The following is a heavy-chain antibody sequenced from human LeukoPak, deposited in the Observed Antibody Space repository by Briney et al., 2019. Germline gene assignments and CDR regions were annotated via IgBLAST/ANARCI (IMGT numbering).Heavy chain of an antibody. Sequence: SETLSLTCTVSGGSVSSGSYYWSWIRQPPEKGLEWIGYIYYSGSTNYNPSLKSRVTISVDTSKTQFSLKLSSVTAADTAVYYCARLGYYYDSSGYLRREGFDYWGQGTLVTVPS. V-gene: IGHV4-61*01. CDR3: ARLGYYYDSSGYLRREGFDY. CDR1: GGSVSSGSYY. D-gene: IGHD3-22*01. CDR2: IYYSGST. J-gene: IGHJ4*02.